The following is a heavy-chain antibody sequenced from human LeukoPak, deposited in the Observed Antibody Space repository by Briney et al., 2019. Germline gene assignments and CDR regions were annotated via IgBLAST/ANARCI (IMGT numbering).Heavy chain of an antibody. CDR1: GGSISSSYDY. CDR3: ASPGASGRDWFFDL. V-gene: IGHV4-39*07. Sequence: KPSETLSLTCTVSGGSISSSYDYWGWIRQPPGKGLEWIGSIYYSGSTYYNPSLKSRVTTSVDTSKNQFSLKLTSVTTADTAVYYCASPGASGRDWFFDLWGRGTLVTVSS. D-gene: IGHD3-10*01. J-gene: IGHJ2*01. CDR2: IYYSGST.